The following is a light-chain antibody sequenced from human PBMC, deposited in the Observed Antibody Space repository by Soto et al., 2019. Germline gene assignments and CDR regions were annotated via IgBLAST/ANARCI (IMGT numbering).Light chain of an antibody. CDR2: DAS. Sequence: DIPMTQSPSALSASLGDRVTITCRASQSISGYLTWFQQKPGKAPKLLIYDASNLETGVPSRFSGSGSGTDFTFTICSLQPEDIATYYCQQYDNRPLTFGGGTKVDI. J-gene: IGKJ4*01. CDR3: QQYDNRPLT. CDR1: QSISGY. V-gene: IGKV1-33*01.